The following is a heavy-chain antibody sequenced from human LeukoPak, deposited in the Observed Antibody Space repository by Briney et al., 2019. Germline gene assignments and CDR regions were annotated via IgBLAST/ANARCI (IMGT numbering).Heavy chain of an antibody. CDR2: IPYSGHT. CDR3: ARLGKEVTYRSYYLDY. CDR1: GGSISTDY. J-gene: IGHJ4*02. V-gene: IGHV4-59*08. D-gene: IGHD1-26*01. Sequence: SETLSLTCTVSGGSISTDYWSWIRQPPGKGLEYIEFIPYSGHTNYNPSLKSRVTISIDTSKNQFSLNLSSVTAADTAVYYCARLGKEVTYRSYYLDYWGQGTLVTVSS.